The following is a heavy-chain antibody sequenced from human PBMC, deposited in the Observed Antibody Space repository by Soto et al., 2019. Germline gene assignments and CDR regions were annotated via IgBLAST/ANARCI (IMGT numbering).Heavy chain of an antibody. V-gene: IGHV6-1*01. CDR1: SSYA. D-gene: IGHD2-15*01. CDR2: TYYRSKWYN. CDR3: ATELYCSCGSCHDXFYP. J-gene: IGHJ5*02. Sequence: SSYAISWVRQAPGQGLEWLGRTYYRSKWYNDYAVSVKSRITINADTSKNQFSLQLSSVTPEDTAVYYCATELYCSCGSCHDXFYPCAQRSLVTVSS.